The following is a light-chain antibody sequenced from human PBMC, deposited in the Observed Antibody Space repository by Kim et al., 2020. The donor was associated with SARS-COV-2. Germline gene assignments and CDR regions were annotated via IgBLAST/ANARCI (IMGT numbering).Light chain of an antibody. CDR3: HHYGTSGRA. Sequence: EIVLTQSPGTLSLSPGERATLSCRASQNIRSNYLAWCQQKPGQAPRLLIYDASSRATGIPDRFSGSGSGTDFTLTISRLEPEDFAVYYCHHYGTSGRAFGQGTKVEIK. V-gene: IGKV3-20*01. J-gene: IGKJ1*01. CDR2: DAS. CDR1: QNIRSNY.